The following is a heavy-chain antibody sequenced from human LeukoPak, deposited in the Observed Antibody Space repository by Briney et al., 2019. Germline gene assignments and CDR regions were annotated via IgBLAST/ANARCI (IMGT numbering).Heavy chain of an antibody. D-gene: IGHD3-16*01. J-gene: IGHJ5*02. CDR1: GYTFTGYY. CDR3: ARGWGGEDWFDP. Sequence: ASVKVSCKASGYTFTGYYMHWVRQAPGQGLAWMGRINPNSGGTNYAQKFQGRVTMTRDTSISKAYMELSRLRSDDTAVYYCARGWGGEDWFDPWGQGTLVTVSS. CDR2: INPNSGGT. V-gene: IGHV1-2*06.